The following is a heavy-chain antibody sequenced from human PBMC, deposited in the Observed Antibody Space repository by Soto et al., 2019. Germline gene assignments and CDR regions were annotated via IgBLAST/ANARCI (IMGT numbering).Heavy chain of an antibody. Sequence: EVQLLESGGGLVQPGGSLRLSCAASGFTFSSYAMSWVRQAPGKGLGWVSVISGSADSTNYADSVKGRFTISRDHSKNTMSLQMNSLRVEDTAAYYCAKGSRETATCCGEDLGQGPLVTVSS. J-gene: IGHJ4*02. V-gene: IGHV3-23*01. CDR1: GFTFSSYA. D-gene: IGHD2-21*01. CDR3: AKGSRETATCCGED. CDR2: ISGSADST.